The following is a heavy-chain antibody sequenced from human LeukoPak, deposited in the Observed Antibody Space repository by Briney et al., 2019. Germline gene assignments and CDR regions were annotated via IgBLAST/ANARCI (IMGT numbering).Heavy chain of an antibody. CDR2: INHSGST. J-gene: IGHJ5*02. CDR3: ASRTDFRIAVAGIAGNWFDP. D-gene: IGHD6-19*01. V-gene: IGHV4-34*01. CDR1: RFPFSNYE. Sequence: GSLRLSCAASRFPFSNYEMNWVRQAPGKGLEWIGEINHSGSTNYNPSLKSRVTISVDTSRNQFSLKLSSVTAADTAVYYCASRTDFRIAVAGIAGNWFDPWGQGTLVTVSS.